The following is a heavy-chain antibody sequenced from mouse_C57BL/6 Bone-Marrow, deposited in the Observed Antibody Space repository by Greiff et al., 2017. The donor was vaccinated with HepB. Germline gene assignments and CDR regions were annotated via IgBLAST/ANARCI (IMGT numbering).Heavy chain of an antibody. J-gene: IGHJ3*01. Sequence: QVQLQQPGAELVRPGSSVKLSCKASGYTFTSYWMDWVKQRPGQGLEWIGNIYPSDSETHYNQKFKDKATLTVDKSSSTAYMQLSSLTSEDSAVYYCARSTYYGKGGFAYWGQGTLVTVSA. CDR3: ARSTYYGKGGFAY. CDR2: IYPSDSET. V-gene: IGHV1-61*01. CDR1: GYTFTSYW. D-gene: IGHD2-10*01.